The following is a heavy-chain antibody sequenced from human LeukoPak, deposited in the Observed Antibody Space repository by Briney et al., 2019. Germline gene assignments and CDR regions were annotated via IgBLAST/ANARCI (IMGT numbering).Heavy chain of an antibody. V-gene: IGHV3-74*01. CDR2: INSDGSST. D-gene: IGHD2-8*02. J-gene: IGHJ4*02. Sequence: PGGSLRLSCAASGFTFSSYWMHWIRQAPGKGLVWVSRINSDGSSTSYADSVKGRFTISRDNAKNTLYLQMNSLRAEDTAVYYCARPPYWYSPGGDYWGQGTLVTVSS. CDR3: ARPPYWYSPGGDY. CDR1: GFTFSSYW.